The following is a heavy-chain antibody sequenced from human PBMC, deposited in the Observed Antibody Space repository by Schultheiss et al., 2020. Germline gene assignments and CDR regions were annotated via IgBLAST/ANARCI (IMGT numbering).Heavy chain of an antibody. Sequence: ASVKVSCKASGSTFTGYYMHWVRQAPGQGLEWMGWINPNSGGTNYAQKFQGRVTMARDTSISTAYMELSRLRSEDTAVYYCARASRGYCSSTSCYLERKNWFDPWGQGTLVTISS. J-gene: IGHJ5*02. CDR1: GSTFTGYY. CDR3: ARASRGYCSSTSCYLERKNWFDP. D-gene: IGHD2-2*01. V-gene: IGHV1-2*02. CDR2: INPNSGGT.